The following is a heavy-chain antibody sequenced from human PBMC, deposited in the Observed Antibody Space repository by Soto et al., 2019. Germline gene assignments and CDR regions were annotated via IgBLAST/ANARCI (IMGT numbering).Heavy chain of an antibody. Sequence: DVQLVESGGGLVQPGGSLRLSCAASGFYITNYWMTWVRQAPGKGPEWVANIKEDGSLKFYVDSVRGRFTISRDNAKNSVYLKMNRLRAEDTAVYYCVRDSYTAHWHTAGEDYWGQGTLVTVSS. V-gene: IGHV3-7*01. J-gene: IGHJ4*02. CDR3: VRDSYTAHWHTAGEDY. CDR2: IKEDGSLK. D-gene: IGHD2-2*02. CDR1: GFYITNYW.